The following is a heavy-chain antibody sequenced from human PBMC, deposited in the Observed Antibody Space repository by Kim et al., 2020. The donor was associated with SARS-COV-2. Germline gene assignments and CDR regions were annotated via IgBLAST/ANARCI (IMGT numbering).Heavy chain of an antibody. D-gene: IGHD3-10*01. CDR3: ARGAAGSYYYGSDV. Sequence: GGSLRLSCAASGFTFSSYAMHWVRQAPGKGLGWVAVISYVGSNKYYADSVKGRFTTSRDNSKNTLYLQMNSLRAEDTAVYYCARGAAGSYYYGSDVWGPG. V-gene: IGHV3-30*04. CDR2: ISYVGSNK. J-gene: IGHJ6*02. CDR1: GFTFSSYA.